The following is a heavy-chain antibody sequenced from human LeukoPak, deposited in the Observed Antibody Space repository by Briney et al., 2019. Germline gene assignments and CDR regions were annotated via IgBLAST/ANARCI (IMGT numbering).Heavy chain of an antibody. Sequence: GGSLRLSCTASGVTFGDYAMSWVRQAPGKGLEWIGFIRSKAYGGTTEYAASVKGRFTISRDDSKSIAYLQMNSLKTEDTAVYYCTRDRITMVRGVKALDYWGQGTLVTVSS. CDR2: IRSKAYGGTT. D-gene: IGHD3-10*01. J-gene: IGHJ4*02. V-gene: IGHV3-49*04. CDR3: TRDRITMVRGVKALDY. CDR1: GVTFGDYA.